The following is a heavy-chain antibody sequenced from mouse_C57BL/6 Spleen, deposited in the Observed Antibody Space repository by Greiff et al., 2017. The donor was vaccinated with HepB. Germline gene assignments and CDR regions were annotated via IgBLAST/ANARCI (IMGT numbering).Heavy chain of an antibody. V-gene: IGHV1-52*01. Sequence: VKLQQPGAELVRPGSSVKLSCKASGYTFTSYWMHWVKQRPIQGLEWIGNIDPSDSETHYNQKFKDKATLTVDKSSSTAYMQLSSLTSEDSAVYYCARRAIYYDYDDAMDYWGQGTSVTVSS. D-gene: IGHD2-4*01. CDR1: GYTFTSYW. CDR3: ARRAIYYDYDDAMDY. J-gene: IGHJ4*01. CDR2: IDPSDSET.